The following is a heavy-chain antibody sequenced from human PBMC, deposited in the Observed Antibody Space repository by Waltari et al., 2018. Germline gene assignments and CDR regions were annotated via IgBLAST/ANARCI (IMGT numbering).Heavy chain of an antibody. CDR2: MYFSGTH. CDR1: GDSITTHF. Sequence: VQLQESGPGLVKPSETTSLSCDVSGDSITTHFWSWIRQAPGKGLEWIGYMYFSGTHNYNPSLKSRVTISIDTSKNHFSLNLRSVTAADTAIYYCARLPRGSVIIGAFDIWGQGTQVTVSS. V-gene: IGHV4-59*11. CDR3: ARLPRGSVIIGAFDI. D-gene: IGHD3-22*01. J-gene: IGHJ3*02.